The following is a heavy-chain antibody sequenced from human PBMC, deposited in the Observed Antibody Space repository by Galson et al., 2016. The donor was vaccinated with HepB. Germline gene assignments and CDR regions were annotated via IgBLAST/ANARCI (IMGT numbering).Heavy chain of an antibody. CDR2: IWYDGSKK. D-gene: IGHD3-9*01. J-gene: IGHJ4*02. V-gene: IGHV3-33*06. CDR3: AKDRNDWSFDY. CDR1: GITFSSHG. Sequence: SLRLSCAASGITFSSHGMHWVRQAPGKGLEWVAIIWYDGSKKYYADSVKGRFTISRGNSKNTLYLQMNSLRVEDTAFYYCAKDRNDWSFDYWGQGTLVTVSS.